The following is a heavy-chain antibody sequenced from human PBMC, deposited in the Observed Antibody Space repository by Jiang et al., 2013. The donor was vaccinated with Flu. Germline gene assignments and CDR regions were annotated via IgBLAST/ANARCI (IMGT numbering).Heavy chain of an antibody. CDR3: ARDSRSAMDV. J-gene: IGHJ6*03. CDR2: ISSSSSYI. CDR1: GFTFSSYS. V-gene: IGHV3-21*01. Sequence: RLSCAASGFTFSSYSMNWVRQAPGKGLEWVSSISSSSSYIYYADSVKGRFTISRDNAKNSLYLQMNSLRAEDTAVYYCARDSRSAMDVWGKGTTVTVSS.